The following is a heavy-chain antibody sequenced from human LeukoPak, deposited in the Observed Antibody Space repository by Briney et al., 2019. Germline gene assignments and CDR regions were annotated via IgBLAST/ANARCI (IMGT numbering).Heavy chain of an antibody. J-gene: IGHJ3*02. CDR2: ISSSSSTI. CDR1: GFTFSSYS. Sequence: HPGGSLRLSCAASGFTFSSYSMNWVRQAPGKGLEWVSYISSSSSTIYYADSVKGRFTISRDNAKNSLYLQMNSLRAEDTAVYYCARLEQWLVLPTHAFDIWGQGTMVTVAS. V-gene: IGHV3-48*01. CDR3: ARLEQWLVLPTHAFDI. D-gene: IGHD6-19*01.